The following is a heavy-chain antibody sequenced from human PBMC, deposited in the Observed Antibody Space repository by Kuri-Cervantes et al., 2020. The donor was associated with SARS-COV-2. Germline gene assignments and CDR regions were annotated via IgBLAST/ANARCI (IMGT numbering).Heavy chain of an antibody. V-gene: IGHV1-2*02. CDR2: INVKSGGT. D-gene: IGHD6-19*01. J-gene: IGHJ4*02. CDR3: ARNSGGDNTNTSGYSKIDF. Sequence: ASVKVSCKASGYTFIDYYMHWVRQGPGQGLEWMGWINVKSGGTNYGQKFQGRVTMTRDTSISTAYMELTSLISDDTAVYYCARNSGGDNTNTSGYSKIDFWGQGTLVTVSS. CDR1: GYTFIDYY.